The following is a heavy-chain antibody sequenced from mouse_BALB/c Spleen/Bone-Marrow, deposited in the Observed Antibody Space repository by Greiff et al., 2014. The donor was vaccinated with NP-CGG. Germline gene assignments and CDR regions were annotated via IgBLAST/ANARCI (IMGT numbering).Heavy chain of an antibody. J-gene: IGHJ3*01. V-gene: IGHV1-80*01. Sequence: VQLQESGAELVRPGSSVKISCKASGYAFSSYWMNWVKQRPGQGLEWIGQIYPGDGDTNYSGKFKGKATLTADKSSSTAYMQLSSLTSEDSAVYFCARTGNLAWFAYWGQGTLVTVSA. CDR3: ARTGNLAWFAY. D-gene: IGHD2-1*01. CDR2: IYPGDGDT. CDR1: GYAFSSYW.